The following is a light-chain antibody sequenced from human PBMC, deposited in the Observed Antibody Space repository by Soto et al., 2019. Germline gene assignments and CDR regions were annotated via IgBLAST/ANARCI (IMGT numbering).Light chain of an antibody. V-gene: IGKV3-15*01. CDR2: DAT. CDR3: QQYNNWPT. Sequence: PGERATLSCRASQSVRSNLDWYQQKPGQAPRLIIYDATTRATGIPARCNGSGSGTEFTLSISSLQSEDIAVYYCQQYNNWPTFGQGTKVDIK. CDR1: QSVRSN. J-gene: IGKJ1*01.